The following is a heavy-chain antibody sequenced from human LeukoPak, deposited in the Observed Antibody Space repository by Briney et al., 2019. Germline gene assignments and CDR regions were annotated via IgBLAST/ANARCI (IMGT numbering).Heavy chain of an antibody. CDR1: GFTFSSYG. J-gene: IGHJ6*02. D-gene: IGHD2-2*01. Sequence: PGGSLRLSCAASGFTFSSYGMHWVRQAPGKGLEWVALISYDGSNEYYADSVRGRFTISRDNSKFTLYMQTNSLRAEDTAVYYCARVRAGYCTSTSCYTGMDVWGQGTTVTVSS. CDR3: ARVRAGYCTSTSCYTGMDV. CDR2: ISYDGSNE. V-gene: IGHV3-30*19.